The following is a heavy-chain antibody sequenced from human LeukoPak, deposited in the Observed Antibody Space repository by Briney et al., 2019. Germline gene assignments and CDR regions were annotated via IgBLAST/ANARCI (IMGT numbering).Heavy chain of an antibody. CDR3: ASDQVAGDLNS. Sequence: PGGALRVSCAASGVTVSRSYMTWGRQAPGKGLEWGSVIYSGGSIYYADSVKGRFTISRDNSKNTLYLQMNSLRADDTALYYCASDQVAGDLNSWGQGTLVTVSS. CDR2: IYSGGSI. V-gene: IGHV3-53*01. D-gene: IGHD6-19*01. J-gene: IGHJ4*02. CDR1: GVTVSRSY.